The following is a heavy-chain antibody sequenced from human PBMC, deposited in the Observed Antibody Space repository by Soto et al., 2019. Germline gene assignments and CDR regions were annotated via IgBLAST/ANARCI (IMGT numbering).Heavy chain of an antibody. V-gene: IGHV3-30*18. D-gene: IGHD2-15*01. Sequence: QVQLVESGGGVVQPGRSLRLSCAASGFTFSSYGMHWVRQAPGKGLEWVAVISYDGSNKYYAESVKVRFTISRDNSKNTLYVQMNSLRAQDTAVYYCAKPRQITSLLLYYFDYWGQGTLVTVSS. CDR2: ISYDGSNK. J-gene: IGHJ4*02. CDR3: AKPRQITSLLLYYFDY. CDR1: GFTFSSYG.